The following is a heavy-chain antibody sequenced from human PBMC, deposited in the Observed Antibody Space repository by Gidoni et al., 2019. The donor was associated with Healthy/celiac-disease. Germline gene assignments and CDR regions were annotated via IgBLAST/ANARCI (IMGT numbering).Heavy chain of an antibody. J-gene: IGHJ6*02. D-gene: IGHD1-26*01. CDR1: GFPFSSYE. V-gene: IGHV3-48*03. Sequence: EVQLVESGGGLVQPGGSLRPSCAASGFPFSSYEMNWVRQAPGKGLEWVSYISSSGSTIYYADSVKGRFTISRDNAKNSLYLQMNSLRAEDTAVYYCARLGVGANYYYYYGMDVWGQGTTVTVSS. CDR3: ARLGVGANYYYYYGMDV. CDR2: ISSSGSTI.